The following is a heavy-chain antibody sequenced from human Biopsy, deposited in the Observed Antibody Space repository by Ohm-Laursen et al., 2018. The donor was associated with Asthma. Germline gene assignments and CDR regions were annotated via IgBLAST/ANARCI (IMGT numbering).Heavy chain of an antibody. CDR3: ARTFHFWSPYHAEHYQL. Sequence: SLRLSCAASGFTFGDYWMSWVRQVPGQGLEWVANIKHDGSEKNHVDSLKGRFTIPRDNAKNLLFLQMNSLRAEDTAVYYCARTFHFWSPYHAEHYQLWGQGTLVTVSS. CDR2: IKHDGSEK. D-gene: IGHD3-3*01. CDR1: GFTFGDYW. J-gene: IGHJ1*01. V-gene: IGHV3-7*01.